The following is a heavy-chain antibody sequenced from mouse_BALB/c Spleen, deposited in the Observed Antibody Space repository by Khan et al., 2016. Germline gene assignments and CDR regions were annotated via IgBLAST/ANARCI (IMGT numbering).Heavy chain of an antibody. CDR1: GYTFTNYG. J-gene: IGHJ4*01. V-gene: IGHV9-3-1*01. CDR3: AKSYGSRARTMDY. Sequence: QIQLVQSGPELKKPGETVKISCKASGYTFTNYGMNWVKLAPGKGLKWMGWIDTYTGEPTYADDFKGRFAFSLETSATTAYLQINNLKNEDTATYYGAKSYGSRARTMDYYGQETSVTVSS. D-gene: IGHD1-1*02. CDR2: IDTYTGEP.